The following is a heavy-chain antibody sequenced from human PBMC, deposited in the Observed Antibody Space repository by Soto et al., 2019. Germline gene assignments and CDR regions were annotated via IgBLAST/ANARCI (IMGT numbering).Heavy chain of an antibody. CDR2: IYYSGST. D-gene: IGHD1-26*01. CDR3: ARPSGSYLYYFDY. V-gene: IGHV4-39*01. Sequence: SETXSXXXAVYGGXXSXXYXXXXRXPPGKGLEWIGSIYYSGSTYYNPPLKSRVTISVDTSKNQFSLKLSSVTAADTAVYYCARPSGSYLYYFDYWGQGTLVTVSS. J-gene: IGHJ4*02. CDR1: GGXXSXXY.